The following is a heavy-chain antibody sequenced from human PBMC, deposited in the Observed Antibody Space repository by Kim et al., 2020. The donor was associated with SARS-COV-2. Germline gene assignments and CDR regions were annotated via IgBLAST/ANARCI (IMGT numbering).Heavy chain of an antibody. Sequence: YNEYAVSVKSRITINPDTSKNQFSLQLQSVTPEDTAMYYCARTSSRTIDSWGQGTLVTVSS. CDR2: YN. D-gene: IGHD6-13*01. CDR3: ARTSSRTIDS. J-gene: IGHJ4*02. V-gene: IGHV6-1*01.